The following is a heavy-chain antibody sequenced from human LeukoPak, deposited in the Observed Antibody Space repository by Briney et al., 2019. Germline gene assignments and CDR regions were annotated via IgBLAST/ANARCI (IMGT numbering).Heavy chain of an antibody. CDR3: ARVGYNGFGVLDY. CDR1: GGSISSGGYY. J-gene: IGHJ4*02. D-gene: IGHD1-26*01. V-gene: IGHV4-31*03. CDR2: IYYSGST. Sequence: PSETLSLTCTVSGGSISSGGYYWSWVRQHPGTGLEWIGYIYYSGSTYHNPSLKSRVTMSMDKSKNQFSLELNSVTAADTAVYYCARVGYNGFGVLDYWGQGNLVTVSS.